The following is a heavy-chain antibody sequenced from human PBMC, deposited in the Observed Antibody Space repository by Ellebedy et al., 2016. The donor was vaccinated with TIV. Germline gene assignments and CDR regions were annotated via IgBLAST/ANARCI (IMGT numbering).Heavy chain of an antibody. CDR3: AGDTSRNYDILTGYYTPYYYGMDV. CDR1: GFTFSNYS. CDR2: ISSSSSYI. Sequence: GGSLRLSXAASGFTFSNYSMNWVRQAPGKGLEWVSSISSSSSYIYYADSVKGRFIISRDNAKNSLYLQMNSLRAEDTAGYYCAGDTSRNYDILTGYYTPYYYGMDVWGQGTTVTVSS. D-gene: IGHD3-9*01. V-gene: IGHV3-21*01. J-gene: IGHJ6*02.